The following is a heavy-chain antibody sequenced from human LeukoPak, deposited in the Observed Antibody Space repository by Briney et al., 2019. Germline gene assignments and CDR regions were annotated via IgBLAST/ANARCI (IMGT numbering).Heavy chain of an antibody. CDR3: ARDMRAAYGSGTYSYYFDY. CDR2: INPNSGGT. V-gene: IGHV1-2*02. CDR1: GYTFTGYY. D-gene: IGHD3-10*01. Sequence: ASVKVSCKASGYTFTGYYMHWVRQAPGQGLEWMGWINPNSGGTNYAQKFQGRVTMTRDTSTSTVYMELSRLRSDDTAVYYCARDMRAAYGSGTYSYYFDYWGQGTLVTVSS. J-gene: IGHJ4*02.